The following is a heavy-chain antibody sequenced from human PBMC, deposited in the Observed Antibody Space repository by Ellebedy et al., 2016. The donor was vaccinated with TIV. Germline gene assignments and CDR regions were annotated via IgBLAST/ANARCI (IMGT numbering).Heavy chain of an antibody. D-gene: IGHD1-26*01. CDR2: MYAGGRGI. CDR1: GFTFSNFA. V-gene: IGHV3-23*01. J-gene: IGHJ3*02. Sequence: PGGSLRLPCPASGFTFSNFAMGWVRQIPGKGLEWVSGMYAGGRGITYSDSVKGRFTISRDNSKNTLYLQTDSLRADDTAIYYCAKDPWGVGPAFDIWGQGTMVTVSS. CDR3: AKDPWGVGPAFDI.